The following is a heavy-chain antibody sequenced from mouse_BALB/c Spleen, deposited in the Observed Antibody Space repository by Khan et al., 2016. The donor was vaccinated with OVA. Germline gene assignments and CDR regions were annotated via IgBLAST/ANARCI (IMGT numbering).Heavy chain of an antibody. CDR1: GFTFSSYG. CDR3: ARHREDFYAMDY. D-gene: IGHD3-3*01. CDR2: ISGGGSYT. Sequence: EVELVESGGGLVKPGGSLKLSCAASGFTFSSYGMSWVRQTPEQRLEWVATISGGGSYTYYPDSVKGRFTITRDNAKNNLYLQMSSLRSEDKTVYYCARHREDFYAMDYWGQGTSVTVSS. V-gene: IGHV5-9-2*01. J-gene: IGHJ4*01.